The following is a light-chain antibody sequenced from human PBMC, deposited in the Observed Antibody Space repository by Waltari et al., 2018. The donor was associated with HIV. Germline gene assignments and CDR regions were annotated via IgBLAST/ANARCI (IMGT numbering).Light chain of an antibody. CDR1: RSHIGSNS. CDR2: SND. V-gene: IGLV1-44*01. CDR3: ATWDDNLSGWV. J-gene: IGLJ3*02. Sequence: QSVLIQPPSASGTPGQRVTISCSGRRSHIGSNSVNWYQQFPGTAPKLRIYSNDRRPSGVPDRFSGSKSGTSASLVINGLQPEDEADYYCATWDDNLSGWVFGGGTKLTVL.